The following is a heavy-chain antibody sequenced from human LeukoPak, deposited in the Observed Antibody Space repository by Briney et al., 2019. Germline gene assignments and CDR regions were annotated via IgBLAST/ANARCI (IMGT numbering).Heavy chain of an antibody. CDR3: ARAMKKQNVLRFLESVPPVYGMDV. Sequence: GGSLRLSCAASGFTFNSYWMNWVRQAPGKGLEWVAVISYDGSNKYYADSVKGRFTISRDNSKNTLYLQMNSLRAADTAVYYCARAMKKQNVLRFLESVPPVYGMDVWGQGTTVTVSS. D-gene: IGHD3-3*01. CDR1: GFTFNSYW. J-gene: IGHJ6*02. V-gene: IGHV3-30-3*01. CDR2: ISYDGSNK.